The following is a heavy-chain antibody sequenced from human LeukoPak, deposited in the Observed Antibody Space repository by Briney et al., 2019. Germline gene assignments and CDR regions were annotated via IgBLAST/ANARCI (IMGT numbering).Heavy chain of an antibody. D-gene: IGHD6-19*01. CDR1: GLTFSSYA. J-gene: IGHJ4*02. V-gene: IGHV3-23*01. Sequence: PGGSLRLSCAASGLTFSSYAMSWVRQAPGKGLEWVSAISGSGGSTYYADSVKGRFTISRDNSKNTLYLQMNSLRAEDTAVYYCARSYSSGWRSEIDYWGQGTLVTVSS. CDR2: ISGSGGST. CDR3: ARSYSSGWRSEIDY.